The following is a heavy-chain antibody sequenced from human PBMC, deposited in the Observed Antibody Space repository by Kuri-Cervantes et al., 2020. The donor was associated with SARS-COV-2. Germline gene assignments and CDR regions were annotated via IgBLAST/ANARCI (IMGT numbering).Heavy chain of an antibody. J-gene: IGHJ4*02. CDR1: GFTFSSYW. CDR2: IKQDGSEK. Sequence: GESLKISCAASGFTFSSYWMSWVRQAPGKGLEWVANIKQDGSEKYYVDSVKGRFTISRDNAKNSLYLQMNSLRAEDTAVYYCAKQIPPPIAAGYSFDYWGQGTLVTVSS. CDR3: AKQIPPPIAAGYSFDY. D-gene: IGHD6-13*01. V-gene: IGHV3-7*03.